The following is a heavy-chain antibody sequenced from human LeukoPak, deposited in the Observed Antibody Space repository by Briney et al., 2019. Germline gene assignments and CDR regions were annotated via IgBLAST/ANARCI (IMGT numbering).Heavy chain of an antibody. CDR1: GFTFDDYA. Sequence: PGRSLRLSCAASGFTFDDYAMHWVRQAPGKGLEWVSGISWNSGSIGYADSVKGRFTISRDNAKNSLYLQMNSLRAEDTALYYCAKGRGYSGYDGEFDYWGQGTLVTVSS. CDR2: ISWNSGSI. V-gene: IGHV3-9*01. J-gene: IGHJ4*02. CDR3: AKGRGYSGYDGEFDY. D-gene: IGHD5-12*01.